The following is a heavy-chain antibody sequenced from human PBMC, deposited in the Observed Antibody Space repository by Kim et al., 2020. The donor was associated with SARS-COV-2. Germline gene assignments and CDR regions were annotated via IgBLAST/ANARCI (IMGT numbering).Heavy chain of an antibody. V-gene: IGHV4-59*01. D-gene: IGHD3-10*01. CDR1: GDSMTNYY. CDR3: ACSHYYRWGFKFDN. Sequence: SETLSLTCTVSGDSMTNYYWSWIRQSPGKGLEWIGYVFHAGGSKYNDALKSRVTVSLDTSASRFSLKLSSVTAADTAVYYCACSHYYRWGFKFDNWGQGILATVSS. CDR2: VFHAGGS. J-gene: IGHJ4*02.